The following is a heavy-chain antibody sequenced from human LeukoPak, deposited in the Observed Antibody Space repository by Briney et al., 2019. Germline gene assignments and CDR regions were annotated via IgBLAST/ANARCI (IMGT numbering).Heavy chain of an antibody. CDR1: GFTFSNYG. CDR3: ARDYYDSSGYYWGGH. D-gene: IGHD3-22*01. CDR2: ISGSSSTI. V-gene: IGHV3-48*04. Sequence: PGGSLRLSCAASGFTFSNYGMHWVRQAPGKGLEWVSYISGSSSTIYYADSVNGRFTISRDNAKNSLYLQMNSLRAEDTAVYYCARDYYDSSGYYWGGHWSQGTLVTVSS. J-gene: IGHJ4*02.